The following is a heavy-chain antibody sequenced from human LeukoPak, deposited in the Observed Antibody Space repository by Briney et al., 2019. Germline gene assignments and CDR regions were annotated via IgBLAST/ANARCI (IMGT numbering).Heavy chain of an antibody. D-gene: IGHD5-12*01. CDR2: INNSGGST. CDR3: ARVRGYSGKFDY. J-gene: IGHJ4*02. Sequence: GGSLRLSCAASGFTFSSYAMNWVRQAPGKGLAWVSGINNSGGSTYYADSVKGRFTISRDNSKNTLYLQMNTLGAEDTAVYYCARVRGYSGKFDYWGQGALVTVSS. V-gene: IGHV3-23*01. CDR1: GFTFSSYA.